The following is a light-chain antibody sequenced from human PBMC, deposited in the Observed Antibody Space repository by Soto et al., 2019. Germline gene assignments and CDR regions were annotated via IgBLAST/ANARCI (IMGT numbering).Light chain of an antibody. V-gene: IGKV3-15*01. CDR1: QSVSIN. CDR2: GAS. Sequence: DIVLTQSPGTLSLSPGQRATLSCRARQSVSINLAWYQQRPGQAPRLLIYGASTRATGVPTRFSGSGSGTEFTLTISSLQSEDLAVYHCQQYNKWPQTFGHGTKVDI. J-gene: IGKJ1*01. CDR3: QQYNKWPQT.